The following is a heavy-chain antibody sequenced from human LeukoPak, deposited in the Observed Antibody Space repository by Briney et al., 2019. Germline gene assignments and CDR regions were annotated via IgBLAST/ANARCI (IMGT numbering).Heavy chain of an antibody. Sequence: GGSLRLSCAASGFTFSSHGMSWVRQAPGKGLEWVSIISGSGGNTYYADSVKGRFTISRDNSKNTLYLQMNSLRAEDTAVYYCAKARDSSGYLLSRFDYWGQGTLVTVSS. CDR2: ISGSGGNT. CDR3: AKARDSSGYLLSRFDY. J-gene: IGHJ4*02. CDR1: GFTFSSHG. V-gene: IGHV3-23*01. D-gene: IGHD3-22*01.